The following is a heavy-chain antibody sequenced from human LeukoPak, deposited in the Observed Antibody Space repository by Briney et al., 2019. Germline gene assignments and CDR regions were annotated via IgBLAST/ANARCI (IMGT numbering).Heavy chain of an antibody. CDR3: ARDPYSGSYGNYYYYFMDV. Sequence: GGSLRLSCAASGFTFSSYAMHWVRQAPGKGLEWVAVISYDGSNKYYADSVKGRFTISRDNAKNSLYLQMNSLRAEDTAVYYCARDPYSGSYGNYYYYFMDVWGKGTTVTISS. V-gene: IGHV3-30*04. J-gene: IGHJ6*03. D-gene: IGHD1-26*01. CDR1: GFTFSSYA. CDR2: ISYDGSNK.